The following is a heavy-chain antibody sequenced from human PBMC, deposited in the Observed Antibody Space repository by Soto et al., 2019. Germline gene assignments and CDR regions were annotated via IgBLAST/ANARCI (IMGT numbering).Heavy chain of an antibody. D-gene: IGHD3-22*01. CDR1: GFTFGRYG. CDR3: SKAFTTRAFDN. V-gene: IGHV3-30*18. Sequence: QVQLVESGGGVVQPGRSLRLSCAASGFTFGRYGMHWVRQAPGKGLEWVAVISNDESNKYYADSVKDRFTISRDNSKNMVYLQMNSLRPEDTAVYYCSKAFTTRAFDNWGQGTMVTVSS. J-gene: IGHJ3*02. CDR2: ISNDESNK.